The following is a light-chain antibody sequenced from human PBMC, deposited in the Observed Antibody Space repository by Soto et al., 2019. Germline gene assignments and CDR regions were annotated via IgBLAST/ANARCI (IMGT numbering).Light chain of an antibody. V-gene: IGLV4-69*01. CDR1: SGHSSYA. CDR3: QTWGTGIQDVV. J-gene: IGLJ2*01. Sequence: QSVLTQSPSASASLGASVKLTCTLSSGHSSYAIAWHQQQPEKGPRYLMKLNSDGSHSKGDGIPDRFSGSSSGAERYLTISSLQSEDEADYCCQTWGTGIQDVVFGGGTKLTVL. CDR2: LNSDGSH.